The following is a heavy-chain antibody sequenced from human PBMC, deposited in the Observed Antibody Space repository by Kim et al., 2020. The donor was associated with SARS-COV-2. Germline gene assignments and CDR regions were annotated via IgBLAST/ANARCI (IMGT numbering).Heavy chain of an antibody. CDR3: QLGYCSSTSCYREDGDPPYYGMDV. D-gene: IGHD2-2*02. V-gene: IGHV1-18*01. Sequence: ASVKVSCKASGYTFTSYGISWVRQAPGQGLEWMGWISAYNGNTNYAQKLQGRVTMTTDTSTSTAYMELRSLRSDDTAVYYCQLGYCSSTSCYREDGDPPYYGMDVWGQGTTVTVSS. CDR2: ISAYNGNT. J-gene: IGHJ6*02. CDR1: GYTFTSYG.